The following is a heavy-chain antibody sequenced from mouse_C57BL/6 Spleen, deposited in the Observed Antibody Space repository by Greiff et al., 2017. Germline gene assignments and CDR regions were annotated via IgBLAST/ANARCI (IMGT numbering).Heavy chain of an antibody. V-gene: IGHV2-9-1*01. J-gene: IGHJ1*03. Sequence: VQGVESGPGLVAPSQSLSITCTVSGFSLTSYAISWVRQPPGKGLEWLGVIWTGGGTNYNSALKSRLSISKDNSKSQVFLKMNSLQTDDTARYYGARNPYGSSPYWYFDVWGTGTTVTVSS. CDR1: GFSLTSYA. D-gene: IGHD1-1*01. CDR3: ARNPYGSSPYWYFDV. CDR2: IWTGGGT.